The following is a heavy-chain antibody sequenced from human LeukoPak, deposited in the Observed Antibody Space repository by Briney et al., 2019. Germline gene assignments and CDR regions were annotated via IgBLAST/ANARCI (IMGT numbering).Heavy chain of an antibody. V-gene: IGHV1-2*02. CDR3: ARDGDYYMRSWFDP. Sequence: ASVKVSCKASGYTFTGYYMHWVRPAPGQGLEWMGWINPNSGGTIYAQKFQGRVTMTRDTSISTAYMELSRLRSDDTAVYYCARDGDYYMRSWFDPWGQGTLVTVSS. D-gene: IGHD4-17*01. CDR1: GYTFTGYY. CDR2: INPNSGGT. J-gene: IGHJ5*02.